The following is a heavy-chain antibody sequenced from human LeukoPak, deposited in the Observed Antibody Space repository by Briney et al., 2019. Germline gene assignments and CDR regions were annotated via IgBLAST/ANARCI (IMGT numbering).Heavy chain of an antibody. CDR1: GFTFSSYG. Sequence: GRSLRLSCAASGFTFSSYGMHWVRQAPVKGLEWVAVISYDGSNKYYADSVKGRFTISRDNSKNTLYLQMNSLRAEDTAVYYCAKAPVRATHFDYWGQGTLVTVSS. V-gene: IGHV3-30*18. D-gene: IGHD1-26*01. J-gene: IGHJ4*02. CDR2: ISYDGSNK. CDR3: AKAPVRATHFDY.